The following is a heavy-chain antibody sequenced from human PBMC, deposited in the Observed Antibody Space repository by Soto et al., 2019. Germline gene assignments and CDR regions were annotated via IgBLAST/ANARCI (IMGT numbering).Heavy chain of an antibody. V-gene: IGHV1-3*01. Sequence: GASGKVSCKASGYTFTSYAMHWVRQAPGQRLEWMGWINAGNGNTKYSQKFQGRVTITRDTSASTAYMELSSLISEDKAAYYCARFKFEGYCSSTSCPGDYRRQGPLVPAPS. D-gene: IGHD2-2*01. CDR1: GYTFTSYA. CDR2: INAGNGNT. J-gene: IGHJ4*02. CDR3: ARFKFEGYCSSTSCPGDY.